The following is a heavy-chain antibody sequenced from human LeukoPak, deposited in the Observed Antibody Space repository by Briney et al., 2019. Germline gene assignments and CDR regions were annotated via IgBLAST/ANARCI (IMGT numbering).Heavy chain of an antibody. CDR3: TTEKTEAVRFLEWLLLSY. D-gene: IGHD3-3*01. Sequence: GGSLRLSCAASGFTFSSYEMNWVRQAPGKGLEWVGRIKSKTDGGTTDYAAPVKGRFTISRDDSKNTLYLQMNSLKTEDTAVYYCTTEKTEAVRFLEWLLLSYWGQGTLVTVSS. J-gene: IGHJ4*02. V-gene: IGHV3-15*01. CDR2: IKSKTDGGTT. CDR1: GFTFSSYE.